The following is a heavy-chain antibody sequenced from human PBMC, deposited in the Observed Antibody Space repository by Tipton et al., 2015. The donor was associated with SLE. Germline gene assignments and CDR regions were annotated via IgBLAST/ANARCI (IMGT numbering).Heavy chain of an antibody. J-gene: IGHJ4*02. CDR2: IYYSGTT. CDR3: ALSMTAASGPFDY. V-gene: IGHV4-39*07. Sequence: TLSLTCTVSGDSISRTSNYWGWTRQPPGKGLEWVGNIYYSGTTYYNPSLKSRVTISVDTSNNQFSLELSSVTAADTAVYYCALSMTAASGPFDYWGQGILVTVS. D-gene: IGHD6-13*01. CDR1: GDSISRTSNY.